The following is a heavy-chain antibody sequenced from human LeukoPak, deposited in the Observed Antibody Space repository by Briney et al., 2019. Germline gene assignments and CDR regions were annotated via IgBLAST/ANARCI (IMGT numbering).Heavy chain of an antibody. V-gene: IGHV4-39*01. CDR3: ARLPTEGGA. D-gene: IGHD2-15*01. J-gene: IGHJ5*02. CDR2: IYYSGST. CDR1: GGSISSSSYY. Sequence: SETLSLTCTVSGGSISSSSYYWGWIRQPPGKGLEWIGSIYYSGSTYYNPSLKSRVTISVDTSKNQFSLKLSSVTAADTAVYYCARLPTEGGAWGQGTLVTVSS.